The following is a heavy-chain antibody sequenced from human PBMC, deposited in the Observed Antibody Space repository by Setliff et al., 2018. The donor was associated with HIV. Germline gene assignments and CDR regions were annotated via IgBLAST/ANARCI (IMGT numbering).Heavy chain of an antibody. CDR1: GGSFSGYY. CDR3: AREAYGSGSYPSFGLDY. J-gene: IGHJ4*02. V-gene: IGHV4-34*01. D-gene: IGHD3-10*01. CDR2: INHSGST. Sequence: SETLSLTCAVYGGSFSGYYWSWIRQPPGKGLEWIGEINHSGSTYYNPSLKSRVTISVDTSKNQFSLKLSSVTAADTAVYYCAREAYGSGSYPSFGLDYWGQGTLVTVS.